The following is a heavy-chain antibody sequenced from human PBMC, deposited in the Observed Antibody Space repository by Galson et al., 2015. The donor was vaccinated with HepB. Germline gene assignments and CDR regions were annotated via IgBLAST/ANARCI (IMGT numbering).Heavy chain of an antibody. J-gene: IGHJ4*02. V-gene: IGHV3-53*01. Sequence: SLRLSCAASGFIVSSNYMSWVRQAPGKGLEWVSVINVGGDRYYADSVKGRFTISRDNSKNTVYPQMNNLRAEDTAMYYCARGYSKSWFSGLGYWGQGTLVTVSS. CDR2: INVGGDR. CDR1: GFIVSSNY. D-gene: IGHD5-12*01. CDR3: ARGYSKSWFSGLGY.